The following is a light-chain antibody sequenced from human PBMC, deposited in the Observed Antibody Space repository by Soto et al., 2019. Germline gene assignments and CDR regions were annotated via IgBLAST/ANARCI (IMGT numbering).Light chain of an antibody. CDR3: SSYAGSNDWI. CDR1: SSDVGGYNH. Sequence: QSVLTQPPSASGSPGQSVAISCTGTSSDVGGYNHVSWYQQYPGKAPKLMIYEVNERPSGAPDRFSGSKSGNTASLTVSGLQAEDEADYYCSSYAGSNDWIFGGGTKITVL. J-gene: IGLJ2*01. V-gene: IGLV2-8*01. CDR2: EVN.